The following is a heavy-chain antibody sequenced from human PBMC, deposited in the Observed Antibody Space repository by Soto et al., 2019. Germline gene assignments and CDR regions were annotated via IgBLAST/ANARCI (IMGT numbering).Heavy chain of an antibody. D-gene: IGHD2-15*01. Sequence: PGGSLRLSCAASGFAFSNYALSWVRQAPGKGLEWVSSITGSGDKTYYADSVKGRFTISRDVSENTMYLQMNSLRAEDTAVYYWANSGGPSFYYYMGVWGKGTTVTVSS. CDR2: ITGSGDKT. CDR3: ANSGGPSFYYYMGV. J-gene: IGHJ6*03. CDR1: GFAFSNYA. V-gene: IGHV3-23*01.